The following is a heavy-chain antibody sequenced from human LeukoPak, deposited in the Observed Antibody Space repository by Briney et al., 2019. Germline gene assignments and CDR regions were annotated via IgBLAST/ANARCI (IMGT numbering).Heavy chain of an antibody. V-gene: IGHV4-59*01. J-gene: IGHJ4*02. CDR1: GGSISSYY. D-gene: IGHD3-10*01. CDR2: IYYSGST. CDR3: ASLYYGSGSFDY. Sequence: SETLSLTCTVSGGSISSYYWSWIRQPPGKGRDWIGYIYYSGSTNYNPSLKSRVTISVDTSKNQFSLKLTSVTAADTAVYYCASLYYGSGSFDYWGQGTLVTVSS.